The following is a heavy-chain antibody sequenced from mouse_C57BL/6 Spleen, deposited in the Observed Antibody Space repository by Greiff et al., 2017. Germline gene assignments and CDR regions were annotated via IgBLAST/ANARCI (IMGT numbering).Heavy chain of an antibody. V-gene: IGHV3-6*01. D-gene: IGHD1-1*01. CDR2: ISYDGSN. Sequence: ESGPGLVKPSQSLSLTCSVTGYSITSGYYWNWIRQFPGNKLEWKGYISYDGSNNYNPSLKNRIAITRDTSKNQFFLKLNSVTTEDTATYYCGRAVLRYPYFDYWGQGTTLTVSS. CDR1: GYSITSGYY. CDR3: GRAVLRYPYFDY. J-gene: IGHJ2*01.